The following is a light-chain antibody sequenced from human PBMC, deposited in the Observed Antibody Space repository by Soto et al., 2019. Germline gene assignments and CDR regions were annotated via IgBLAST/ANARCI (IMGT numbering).Light chain of an antibody. CDR1: QSVSSS. CDR2: DAS. J-gene: IGKJ4*01. Sequence: EIVLTQSPATLSLSPGERATLSFRASQSVSSSLAWYQQKPGQTPRLLIYDASNRATGIPARFSGSGSGTDFTRNVSSLEREDCAVYYCQQRSSWPLTFGGGTKVAIK. CDR3: QQRSSWPLT. V-gene: IGKV3-11*01.